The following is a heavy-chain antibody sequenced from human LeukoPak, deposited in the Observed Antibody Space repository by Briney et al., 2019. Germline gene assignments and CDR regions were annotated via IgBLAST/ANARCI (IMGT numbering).Heavy chain of an antibody. CDR1: GGSISSYY. J-gene: IGHJ4*02. D-gene: IGHD2-8*01. CDR3: ARDHCANGVCWFDY. CDR2: IYYSGST. Sequence: SETLSPTCTVSGGSISSYYWSWIRQPPGKGLEWIGYIYYSGSTNYNPSLKSRVTISVDTSKNQFSLKLSSVTAADTAVYYCARDHCANGVCWFDYWGQGTLVTVSS. V-gene: IGHV4-59*01.